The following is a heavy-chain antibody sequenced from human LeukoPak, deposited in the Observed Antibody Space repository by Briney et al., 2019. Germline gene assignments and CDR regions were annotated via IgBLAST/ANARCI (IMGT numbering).Heavy chain of an antibody. CDR3: ARGRRDIVVVPAPTPPDY. J-gene: IGHJ4*02. CDR2: IYHSGST. V-gene: IGHV4-38-2*01. CDR1: SYSISSGYY. D-gene: IGHD2-2*02. Sequence: SETLSLTCAVSSYSISSGYYWGWIRPPPGKGLEWIGSIYHSGSTYYNPSLKSRVTISVDTSKNQFSLKLSSVTAADTAVYYCARGRRDIVVVPAPTPPDYWGQGTLVTVSS.